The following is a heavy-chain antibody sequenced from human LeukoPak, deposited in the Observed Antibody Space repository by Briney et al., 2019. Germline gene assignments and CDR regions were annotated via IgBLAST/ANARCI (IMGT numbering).Heavy chain of an antibody. CDR3: ARSRDYSNYGSFFDY. CDR2: IYTSGST. Sequence: PSETLSLTCTVSGGSISSYYWSWIRQPAGKGLEWIGRIYTSGSTNYNPSLKSRVTMSVDTSKNQFSLKLSSVTAADTAVYYCARSRDYSNYGSFFDYWGQGTLVTVSS. J-gene: IGHJ4*02. D-gene: IGHD4-11*01. CDR1: GGSISSYY. V-gene: IGHV4-4*07.